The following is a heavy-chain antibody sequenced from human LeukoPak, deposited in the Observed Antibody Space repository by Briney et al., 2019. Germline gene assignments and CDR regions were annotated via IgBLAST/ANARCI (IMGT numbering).Heavy chain of an antibody. CDR1: GSFISHGNYY. V-gene: IGHV4-30-4*01. CDR2: TYYSGST. D-gene: IGHD3-22*01. Sequence: PSETLSPSKTFSGSFISHGNYYLRWVPLPPRKGLEWIGYTYYSGSTYYNPYLKSRATISVDTSKNQFSLKLTSVTAADTAVYYCARPYYYDSRVDPWGQGTLVTVSS. J-gene: IGHJ5*02. CDR3: ARPYYYDSRVDP.